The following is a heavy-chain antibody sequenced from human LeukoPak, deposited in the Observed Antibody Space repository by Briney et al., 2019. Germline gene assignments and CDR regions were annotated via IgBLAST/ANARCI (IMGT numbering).Heavy chain of an antibody. V-gene: IGHV4-38-2*02. D-gene: IGHD4-17*01. CDR1: GYSISSGYY. CDR3: ARIYGDNYYFDY. J-gene: IGHJ4*02. Sequence: PSETLSLTCTVSGYSISSGYYWGWIRQPPGKGLEWIGSIYHSGSTYYNPSLKSRVTISVDTSKNQFSLKLSSVTAADTAVYYCARIYGDNYYFDYWDQGTLVTVSS. CDR2: IYHSGST.